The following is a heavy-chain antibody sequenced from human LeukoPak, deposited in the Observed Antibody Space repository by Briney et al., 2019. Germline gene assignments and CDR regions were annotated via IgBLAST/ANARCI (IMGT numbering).Heavy chain of an antibody. V-gene: IGHV4-34*01. CDR1: GGSFSGYY. CDR3: ASGWTRFEVAAAGTPAFDI. D-gene: IGHD6-13*01. CDR2: INHSGST. J-gene: IGHJ3*02. Sequence: PSETLSLTCAVYGGSFSGYYWSWIRQPPGKGLEWIGEINHSGSTNYNPSLKSRVTISVDTSKNQFSLKLSSVTAADTAVYYCASGWTRFEVAAAGTPAFDIWGQGTMVTVSS.